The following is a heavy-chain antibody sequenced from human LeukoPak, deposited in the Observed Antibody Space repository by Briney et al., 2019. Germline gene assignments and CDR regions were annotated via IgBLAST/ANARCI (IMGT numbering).Heavy chain of an antibody. CDR2: INHSGST. Sequence: SETLPLTCAVYGGSFSGYYWSWIRQPPGKGLEWIGEINHSGSTNYNPSLKSRVTISVDTSKNQFSLKLSSVTAADTAVYYCARRGYCSGGSCSRSYYFDYWGQGTLVTVSS. J-gene: IGHJ4*02. D-gene: IGHD2-15*01. CDR3: ARRGYCSGGSCSRSYYFDY. V-gene: IGHV4-34*01. CDR1: GGSFSGYY.